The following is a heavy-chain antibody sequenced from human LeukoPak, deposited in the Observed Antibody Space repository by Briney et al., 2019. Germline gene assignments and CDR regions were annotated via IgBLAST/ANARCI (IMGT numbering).Heavy chain of an antibody. D-gene: IGHD3-16*02. CDR2: INHSGST. CDR1: GGSFSGYY. J-gene: IGHJ4*02. CDR3: ATAPMRYYDYVWGSYRPSGCFDY. V-gene: IGHV4-34*01. Sequence: SETLSLTCAVYGGSFSGYYWSWIRQPPGKGLEWIGEINHSGSTYYNPSLKSRVTISVDTSKNQFSLKLSSVTAADTAVYYCATAPMRYYDYVWGSYRPSGCFDYWGQGTLVTVSS.